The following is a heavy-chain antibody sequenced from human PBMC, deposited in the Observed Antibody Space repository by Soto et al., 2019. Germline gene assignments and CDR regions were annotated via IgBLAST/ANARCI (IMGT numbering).Heavy chain of an antibody. Sequence: EVHLVESGGGLVKPGGSLRLSCAASGFTFSSYSVNWVRQAPGKGLEWVSSISSSSSYIYYADSVKGRFTISRDNAKGSLYLQMNSLRVEDTAVYYCAREGELAVAGTTRYWGQGTLVTVSS. CDR3: AREGELAVAGTTRY. CDR1: GFTFSSYS. V-gene: IGHV3-21*06. CDR2: ISSSSSYI. J-gene: IGHJ4*02. D-gene: IGHD6-19*01.